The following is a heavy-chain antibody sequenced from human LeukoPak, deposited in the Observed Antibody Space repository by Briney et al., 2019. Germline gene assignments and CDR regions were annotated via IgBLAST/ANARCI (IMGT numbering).Heavy chain of an antibody. V-gene: IGHV1-3*04. Sequence: ASVKVSCKASGYTFTSYVLHWVRQAPGQGLEWMAWINTGKGNTRYLQKFEGRLTITRDTSASTGYLELSSLSSEDTAVYYCARGSSTWSDAFDIWGQGTVVTVAS. CDR1: GYTFTSYV. J-gene: IGHJ3*02. CDR3: ARGSSTWSDAFDI. D-gene: IGHD6-13*01. CDR2: INTGKGNT.